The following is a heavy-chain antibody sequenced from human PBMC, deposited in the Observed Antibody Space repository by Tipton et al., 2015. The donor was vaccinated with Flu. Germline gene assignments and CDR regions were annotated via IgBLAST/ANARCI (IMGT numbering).Heavy chain of an antibody. CDR2: IKQGGSEK. V-gene: IGHV3-7*03. CDR3: ARDHPPSITVLGEITDYFGMDV. J-gene: IGHJ6*02. CDR1: GFSFSSYE. Sequence: SGFSFSSYEMNWVRQAPGKGLEWVANIKQGGSEKYYVDSVKGRFTISRDNAKNSPYLQVNSLRVEDTAEYYCARDHPPSITVLGEITDYFGMDVWGQGTTVTVSS. D-gene: IGHD3-3*01.